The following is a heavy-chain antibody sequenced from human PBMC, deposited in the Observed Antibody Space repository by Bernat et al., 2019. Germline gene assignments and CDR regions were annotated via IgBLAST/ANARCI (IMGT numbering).Heavy chain of an antibody. J-gene: IGHJ3*02. CDR2: ISGSGGST. CDR3: AKDWTHSSGWYADAFDI. Sequence: VQLVESGGGLVQPGGSLRLSCAASGFTFSSYAMSWVRQAPGKGLEWVSAISGSGGSTYYADSVKGRFTISRDNSKNTLYLQMNSLRAEDTAVYYCAKDWTHSSGWYADAFDIWGQGTMVTVSS. D-gene: IGHD6-19*01. V-gene: IGHV3-23*04. CDR1: GFTFSSYA.